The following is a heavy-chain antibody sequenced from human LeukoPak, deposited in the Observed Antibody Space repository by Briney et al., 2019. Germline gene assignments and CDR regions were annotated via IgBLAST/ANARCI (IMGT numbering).Heavy chain of an antibody. D-gene: IGHD3-10*01. CDR2: ISGSGGRT. J-gene: IGHJ5*02. V-gene: IGHV3-23*01. CDR1: GFTFSNYA. Sequence: PGGSLRLSCAASGFTFSNYAMTWVRQAPGKGPEWVSGISGSGGRTDYADSVKGRFTISRDNSKSTLYVQMNSLRVEDTAIYYCARGGSGNWFDPWGQGTLVTVSS. CDR3: ARGGSGNWFDP.